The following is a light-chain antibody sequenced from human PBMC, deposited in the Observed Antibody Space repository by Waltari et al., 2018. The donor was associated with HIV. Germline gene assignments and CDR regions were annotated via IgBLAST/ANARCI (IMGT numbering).Light chain of an antibody. CDR2: GTS. V-gene: IGLV1-40*01. J-gene: IGLJ2*01. Sequence: QSVLTQPPSVSGAPGQRVTISCTGSSSNIGAGYDVHWYQQLPGTAPKLLIYGTSNRPSGVPYRFSGSTSGTSASLAITGLQAEDEADYYCQSYDSSLSVVVFGGGTKLTVL. CDR1: SSNIGAGYD. CDR3: QSYDSSLSVVV.